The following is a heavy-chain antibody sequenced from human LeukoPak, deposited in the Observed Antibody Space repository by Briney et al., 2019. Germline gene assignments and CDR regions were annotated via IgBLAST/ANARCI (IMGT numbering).Heavy chain of an antibody. D-gene: IGHD6-13*01. V-gene: IGHV1-69*13. CDR3: ASDIAAAGENGYYYYGMDV. J-gene: IGHJ6*04. Sequence: ASAKVSCKASGDTFSSYAISWVRQAPGQGLEWMGGIIPIFGTANYAQKFQGRVTITADESTSTAYMELSSLRSEDTAVYYCASDIAAAGENGYYYYGMDVWGKGTTVTVSS. CDR2: IIPIFGTA. CDR1: GDTFSSYA.